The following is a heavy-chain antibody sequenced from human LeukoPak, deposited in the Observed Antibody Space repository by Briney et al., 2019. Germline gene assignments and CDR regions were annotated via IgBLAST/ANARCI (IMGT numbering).Heavy chain of an antibody. CDR3: AKDQTPYEYSSSWYFDY. D-gene: IGHD6-13*01. V-gene: IGHV3-30*18. CDR2: ISYDGSNK. Sequence: PGGSLRLSCAASGFTFSSYGIHWVRQAPGKGLEWVAVISYDGSNKYYADSVKGRFTISRDNSKNTLYPQMTTLRAEDTAVYYCAKDQTPYEYSSSWYFDYWGQGTLVTVSS. CDR1: GFTFSSYG. J-gene: IGHJ4*02.